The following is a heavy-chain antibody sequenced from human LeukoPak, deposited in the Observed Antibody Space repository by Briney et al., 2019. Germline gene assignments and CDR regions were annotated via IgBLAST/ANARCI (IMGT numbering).Heavy chain of an antibody. J-gene: IGHJ4*02. CDR3: ARDVVGATYYFDY. V-gene: IGHV3-21*01. D-gene: IGHD1-26*01. Sequence: GGSLRLSCAASGFTFSSYSMNWVRQAPGKGLEWVSSISSSSSYIYYADSVKGRFTISRDNAKNSLYLQMNSLRAEDTAVYCCARDVVGATYYFDYWGQGTLVTVSS. CDR1: GFTFSSYS. CDR2: ISSSSSYI.